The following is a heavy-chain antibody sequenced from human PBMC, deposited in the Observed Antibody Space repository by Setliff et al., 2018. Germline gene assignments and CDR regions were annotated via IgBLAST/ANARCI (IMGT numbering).Heavy chain of an antibody. CDR1: GFTFSTYA. Sequence: PGGSLRLSCAASGFTFSTYAMSWVRQAPGKGLEWVSTIYSGDRNTFYTDSVKGRFTIFRDGSKNTLYLQMTSLRAEDTAVYYCARDGVSYGMDVWGQGTTVTVSS. CDR2: IYSGDRNT. CDR3: ARDGVSYGMDV. V-gene: IGHV3-23*03. J-gene: IGHJ6*02.